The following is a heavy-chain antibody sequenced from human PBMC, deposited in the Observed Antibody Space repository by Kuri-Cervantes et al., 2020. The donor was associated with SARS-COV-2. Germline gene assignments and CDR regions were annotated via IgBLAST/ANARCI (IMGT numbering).Heavy chain of an antibody. CDR2: ISYDGSNK. V-gene: IGHV3-30-3*01. J-gene: IGHJ4*02. D-gene: IGHD3-3*01. CDR3: TRHDFWSAYYFDY. CDR1: GFTFSSYA. Sequence: LSLTCAASGFTFSSYAMHWVRQAPGKGLEWVAVISYDGSNKYYADSVKGRFTISRDNSKSTLYLQMNSLKTEDTAVCYCTRHDFWSAYYFDYWGQGTLVTVSS.